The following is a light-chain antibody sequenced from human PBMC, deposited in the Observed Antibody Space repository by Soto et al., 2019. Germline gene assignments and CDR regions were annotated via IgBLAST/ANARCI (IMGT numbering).Light chain of an antibody. CDR3: QHYNSYLEA. CDR2: KAA. Sequence: DIQMTQSPSTLSGSVGDRVTITCRASQTISSWLAWYQQKPGKAPKLLIDKAATLKSGGPPRFSGSGSGTESSLTISSLQPDDFATHYGQHYNSYLEAFGQGTKVDI. V-gene: IGKV1-5*03. J-gene: IGKJ1*01. CDR1: QTISSW.